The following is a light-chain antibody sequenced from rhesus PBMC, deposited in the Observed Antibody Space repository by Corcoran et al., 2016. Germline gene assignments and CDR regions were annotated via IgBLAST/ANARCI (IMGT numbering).Light chain of an antibody. CDR2: KAS. J-gene: IGKJ3*01. CDR1: ENVNNY. Sequence: DIQMTQSPSSLSASVGDRVTITCRASENVNNYLHWYQQKPGKAPKLLIYKASTLQSGVPSRFSGSGSGTDFTLTLRSLQPEDFATYYCQHSYGTPFTFGPGTKLDIK. V-gene: IGKV1-74*01. CDR3: QHSYGTPFT.